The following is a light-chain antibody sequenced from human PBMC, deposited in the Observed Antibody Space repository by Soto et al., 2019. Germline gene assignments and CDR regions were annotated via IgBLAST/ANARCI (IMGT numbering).Light chain of an antibody. V-gene: IGLV2-14*03. Sequence: QSALTQPASVSGSPGQSITISCTGSSSDVGGYNYVSWYQQHPGTAPKLIIYDVSDRPSGVSNRFSGSKSGNTASLTISGLQAEDEAEYYCTSYSGTTPLGVFGTGTKLTVL. CDR2: DVS. CDR1: SSDVGGYNY. J-gene: IGLJ1*01. CDR3: TSYSGTTPLGV.